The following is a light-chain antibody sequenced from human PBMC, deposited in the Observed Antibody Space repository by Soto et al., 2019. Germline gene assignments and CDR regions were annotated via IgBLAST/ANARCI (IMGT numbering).Light chain of an antibody. J-gene: IGKJ1*01. CDR3: QQRATWPWT. CDR2: DTF. CDR1: QNIAIY. V-gene: IGKV3-11*01. Sequence: VLTQSPATLSFSPGERATLSCRASQNIAIYLAWYQQKSGQSPRLLIYDTFNRAPGIPDRFSGSGSGTDFTLTISSLEPEDFAVYYCQQRATWPWTFGQGTTVEIK.